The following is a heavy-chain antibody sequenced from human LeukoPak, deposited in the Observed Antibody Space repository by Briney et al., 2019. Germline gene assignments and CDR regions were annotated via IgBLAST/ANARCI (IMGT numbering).Heavy chain of an antibody. CDR2: IYHSGST. V-gene: IGHV4-4*02. Sequence: SETLSLTCAVSGGSISSSNWWSWVRQPPGKGLERIGEIYHSGSTNYNPSLKSRVTISVDKSKNQFSLKLSSVTAADTAVYYCASGYCSGGSCYYFDYWGQGTLVTVSS. J-gene: IGHJ4*02. CDR1: GGSISSSNW. CDR3: ASGYCSGGSCYYFDY. D-gene: IGHD2-15*01.